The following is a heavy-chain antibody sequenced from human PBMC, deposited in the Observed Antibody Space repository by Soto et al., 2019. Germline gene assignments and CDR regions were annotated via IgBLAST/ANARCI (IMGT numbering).Heavy chain of an antibody. V-gene: IGHV1-3*01. CDR3: ARDLQADY. CDR1: GYTFTSYA. Sequence: QVQLVQSGAEVKKPGASVKVSCKASGYTFTSYAMHWVRQAPGQRLEWMGWINAGNGNTKYSQKFQGRVTITRDTXXXXXXXXXXXXXXXXTAXXYCARDLQADYWGQGTLVTVSS. CDR2: INAGNGNT. D-gene: IGHD2-8*02. J-gene: IGHJ4*02.